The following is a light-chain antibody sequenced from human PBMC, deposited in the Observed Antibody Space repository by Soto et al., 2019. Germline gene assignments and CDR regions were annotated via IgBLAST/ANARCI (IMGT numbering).Light chain of an antibody. Sequence: EIVLTQSPAILSMSPGERATLSCRASQSVSSYFAWYQQKPGQAPRLLLYDASNRATGVPARFSGSGSGTDFTLTISSLEPEDLAVYYCQQRRYWPVTFGQGTKVEIK. V-gene: IGKV3-11*01. CDR3: QQRRYWPVT. CDR2: DAS. CDR1: QSVSSY. J-gene: IGKJ1*01.